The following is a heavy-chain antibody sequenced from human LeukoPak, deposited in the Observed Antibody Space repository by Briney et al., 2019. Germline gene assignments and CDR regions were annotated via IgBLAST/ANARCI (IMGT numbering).Heavy chain of an antibody. CDR1: GIIFKDAW. Sequence: PGGSVILSCGASGIIFKDAWMNWVRLAPGKGLEWVGRIKNKADGGTTDYAAPVRGRFIISRDDSKNRLYLQMNSLKTEDTAVYYCTTSGTPFQYWGQGTLVTVSS. D-gene: IGHD3-10*01. CDR2: IKNKADGGTT. J-gene: IGHJ4*02. V-gene: IGHV3-15*01. CDR3: TTSGTPFQY.